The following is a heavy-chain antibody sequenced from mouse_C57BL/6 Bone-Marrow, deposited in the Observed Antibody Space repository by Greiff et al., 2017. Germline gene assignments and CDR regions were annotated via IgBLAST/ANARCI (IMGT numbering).Heavy chain of an antibody. V-gene: IGHV14-4*01. J-gene: IGHJ1*03. Sequence: VQLQQSGAELVRPGASVKLSCTASGFNIKDDYMHWVKQRPEQGLEWIGWIDPENGDTEYASKFQGKATITADTSSHTAYLQLSSLTSEDTAVYYCTTGDYGSPWYFDVWGTGTTVTVSS. CDR2: IDPENGDT. CDR1: GFNIKDDY. CDR3: TTGDYGSPWYFDV. D-gene: IGHD1-1*01.